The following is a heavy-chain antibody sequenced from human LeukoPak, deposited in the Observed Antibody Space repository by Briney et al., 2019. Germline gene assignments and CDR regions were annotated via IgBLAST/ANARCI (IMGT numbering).Heavy chain of an antibody. CDR3: ARGDYCSSTSCYGPPPLYFDY. CDR2: IYYSGST. Sequence: SETLSLTCTVSGGSIRSYYWSWIRQPPGKGLEWIGYIYYSGSTNYNPSLKSRVTISVDTSKNQFSLKLSSVTAADTAVYYCARGDYCSSTSCYGPPPLYFDYWGQGTLVTVSS. V-gene: IGHV4-59*01. J-gene: IGHJ4*02. CDR1: GGSIRSYY. D-gene: IGHD2-2*01.